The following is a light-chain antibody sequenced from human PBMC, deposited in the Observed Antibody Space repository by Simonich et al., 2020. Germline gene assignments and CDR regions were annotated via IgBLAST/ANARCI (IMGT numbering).Light chain of an antibody. Sequence: NFMLTQPHSVSESPGKTVTISCTRSSGSIASNYVQWYQQRPGSAPTTVIYEDNQRPSGFPDLFSGSIDSSSNSASLTISGLKTEDEADYYCQSYDSSIWVFGGGTKLTVL. CDR1: SGSIASNY. CDR2: EDN. J-gene: IGLJ3*02. CDR3: QSYDSSIWV. V-gene: IGLV6-57*03.